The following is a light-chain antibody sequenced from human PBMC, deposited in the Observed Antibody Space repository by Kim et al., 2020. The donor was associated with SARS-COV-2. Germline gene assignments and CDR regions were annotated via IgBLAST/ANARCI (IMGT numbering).Light chain of an antibody. CDR3: QSYDSSLSGSVV. CDR2: GNS. Sequence: RVTISCTGSSSNSGAGYDVHWYQQRPGTAPKLLIYGNSNRPSGVPDRFSGSESGTSASLAITGLQAEDEADYYCQSYDSSLSGSVVFGGGTQLTVL. V-gene: IGLV1-40*01. J-gene: IGLJ2*01. CDR1: SSNSGAGYD.